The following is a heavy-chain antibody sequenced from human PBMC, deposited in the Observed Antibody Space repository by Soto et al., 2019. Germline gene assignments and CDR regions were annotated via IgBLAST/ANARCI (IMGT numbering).Heavy chain of an antibody. CDR2: INAGNGNT. J-gene: IGHJ4*02. CDR3: ARGDVMTVSSHFDY. CDR1: GYTFTNSA. Sequence: GASVKVSCKASGYTFTNSAMHWVRQAPGQGLGWMGWINAGNGNTKYSQKVQGRVTITRDTSASTAYMELSSLRSEDTAVYYCARGDVMTVSSHFDYWGQGTLVTVSS. D-gene: IGHD2-21*02. V-gene: IGHV1-3*01.